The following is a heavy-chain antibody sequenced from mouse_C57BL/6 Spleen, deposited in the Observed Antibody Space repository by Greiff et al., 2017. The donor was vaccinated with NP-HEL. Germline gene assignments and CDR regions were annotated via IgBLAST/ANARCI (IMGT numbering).Heavy chain of an antibody. CDR1: GYTFTDYN. J-gene: IGHJ3*01. D-gene: IGHD2-4*01. CDR3: ARGDDYDGFAY. V-gene: IGHV1-18*01. Sequence: EVQLQQSGPELVKPGASVKIPCKASGYTFTDYNMDWVKQSHGKSLEWIGDINPNNGGPIYNQKFKGKATLTVDKSSSTAYMELRSLTSEDTAVYYCARGDDYDGFAYWGQGTLVTVSA. CDR2: INPNNGGP.